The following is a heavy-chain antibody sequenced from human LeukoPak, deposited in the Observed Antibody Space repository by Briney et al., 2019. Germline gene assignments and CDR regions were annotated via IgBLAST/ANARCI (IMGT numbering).Heavy chain of an antibody. CDR3: ARGRTKARNYGDSLIIDY. D-gene: IGHD4-17*01. CDR2: ISYSGST. J-gene: IGHJ4*02. Sequence: SETLSLTCTVSGGSISSYYWSWIRQPPGKGLEWIGYISYSGSTNYNPSLKSRVTISVDTSKNQFSLKLSSVTAADTAVYYCARGRTKARNYGDSLIIDYWGQGTLVTVSS. CDR1: GGSISSYY. V-gene: IGHV4-59*01.